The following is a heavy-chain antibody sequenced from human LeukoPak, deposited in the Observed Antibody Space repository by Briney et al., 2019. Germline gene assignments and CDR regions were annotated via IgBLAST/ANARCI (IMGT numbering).Heavy chain of an antibody. D-gene: IGHD3-22*01. V-gene: IGHV4-4*07. CDR3: ARVASSVEDV. CDR2: ISSSGST. J-gene: IGHJ6*02. Sequence: SETLSLTCTVSGGSISSYYWSWIRQPAGKGLEWIGRISSSGSTNYNPSLKSRVTMSVDSSKNQFSLNLSSVTAADTAVYYCARVASSVEDVWGQGTTVTVSS. CDR1: GGSISSYY.